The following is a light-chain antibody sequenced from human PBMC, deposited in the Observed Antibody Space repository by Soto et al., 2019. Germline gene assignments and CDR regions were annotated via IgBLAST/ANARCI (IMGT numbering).Light chain of an antibody. CDR3: QQYNNWPLT. CDR1: QSFSSN. Sequence: EIVMTQSPATLSVSPGERATLSCRASQSFSSNLAWYQQKPGQAPRLLIYGASTRAIGIPARFSGSGSGTEFTLTISSLQSEDFAVYYCQQYNNWPLTFGGGTEVEIK. V-gene: IGKV3-15*01. J-gene: IGKJ4*01. CDR2: GAS.